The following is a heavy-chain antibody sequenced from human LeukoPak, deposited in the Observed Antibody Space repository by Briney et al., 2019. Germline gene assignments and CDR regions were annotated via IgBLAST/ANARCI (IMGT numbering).Heavy chain of an antibody. CDR3: ARGHENYYHVFDV. CDR2: TYYRSRWFN. J-gene: IGHJ6*04. V-gene: IGHV6-1*01. Sequence: SQTLSLTCAISGDSIYSNSATWNWIRQSPSRVLEWLERTYYRSRWFNDYTVSVKSRMTINPDTSKSQFSLQLKSVTPEDTAVYYCARGHENYYHVFDVWGKGTTVTVSS. CDR1: GDSIYSNSAT.